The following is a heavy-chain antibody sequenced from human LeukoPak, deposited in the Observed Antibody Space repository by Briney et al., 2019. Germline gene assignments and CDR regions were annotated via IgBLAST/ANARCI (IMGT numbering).Heavy chain of an antibody. CDR1: GFTFSSYS. Sequence: GSLRLSCAASGFTFSSYSMNWVRQAPGKGLEWVSSISSSSSYIYYADSVKGRFTISRDNAKNSLYLQMNSLRAEDTAVYYCARARNLGYCSSTSCHNKLLDYWGQGTLVTVSS. V-gene: IGHV3-21*01. CDR3: ARARNLGYCSSTSCHNKLLDY. CDR2: ISSSSSYI. D-gene: IGHD2-2*02. J-gene: IGHJ4*02.